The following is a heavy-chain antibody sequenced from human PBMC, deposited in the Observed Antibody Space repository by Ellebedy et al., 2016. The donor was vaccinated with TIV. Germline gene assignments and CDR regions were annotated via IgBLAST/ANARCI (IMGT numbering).Heavy chain of an antibody. CDR1: GFTFSSYT. J-gene: IGHJ4*02. V-gene: IGHV3-48*02. CDR2: ISTGSSTI. Sequence: GESLKISCTVSGFTFSSYTMNCVRQAPGKGLEWVSYISTGSSTIYYTDSVKGRITISRDNAKNSLYLQMNSLRDEVTAVYHCVRRAVDYWGQGTLVTVSS. CDR3: VRRAVDY.